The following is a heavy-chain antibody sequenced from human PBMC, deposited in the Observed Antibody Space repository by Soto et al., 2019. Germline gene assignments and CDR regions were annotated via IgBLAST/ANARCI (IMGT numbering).Heavy chain of an antibody. CDR3: ARAYNSPYCISSSCSGPDDEY. Sequence: QVQLVQSGGEVKKPGASVKVSCKASGYTFTTYAITWVRQAPGQGLEWMGWISGYNGNTNYAQKCQGRVTMTTDTSTTTAYMELRSLRSDDTAVYYCARAYNSPYCISSSCSGPDDEYWGQGTLVTVSS. D-gene: IGHD2-2*01. V-gene: IGHV1-18*01. CDR1: GYTFTTYA. CDR2: ISGYNGNT. J-gene: IGHJ4*02.